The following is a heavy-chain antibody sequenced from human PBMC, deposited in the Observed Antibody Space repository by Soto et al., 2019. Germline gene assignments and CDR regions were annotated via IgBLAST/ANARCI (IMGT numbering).Heavy chain of an antibody. CDR2: ISYDGSNK. CDR3: ARDRGGYDAYYYCGMDV. V-gene: IGHV3-30-3*01. D-gene: IGHD5-12*01. Sequence: QVQLVESGGGVVQPGRSLRLSCAASGFTFSSYAMHWVRQAPGKGLEWVAVISYDGSNKYYADSVKGRFTISRDNSKNALYLQMNSLRAEDTAVYYCARDRGGYDAYYYCGMDVWGQGTTVTVSS. J-gene: IGHJ6*02. CDR1: GFTFSSYA.